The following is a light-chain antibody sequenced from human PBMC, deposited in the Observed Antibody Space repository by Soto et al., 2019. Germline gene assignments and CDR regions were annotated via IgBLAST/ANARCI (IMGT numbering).Light chain of an antibody. V-gene: IGKV3-15*01. Sequence: ERVMTQSPGTLSVSPGERATLSCRASQSVSSNLAWYQQKPGQAPRLLIYGASNRATGIPARFSGRGSGTEFTLTISSLQSEDFAVYYCQQYNNWPSFGHGTKVDIK. CDR1: QSVSSN. J-gene: IGKJ1*01. CDR2: GAS. CDR3: QQYNNWPS.